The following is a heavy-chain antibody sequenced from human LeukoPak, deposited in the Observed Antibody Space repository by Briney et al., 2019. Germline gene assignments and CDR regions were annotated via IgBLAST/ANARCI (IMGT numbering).Heavy chain of an antibody. J-gene: IGHJ5*02. Sequence: ASVKVSCKASGYTFTSYYMHWVRQAPGQGLEWVGIINPSGGSTSYAQKFQGRVTMTRDTSTSTVYMELSSLRSEDTAVYYCARAGVAYCGGDCYSGWFDPWGQGTLVTVSS. CDR3: ARAGVAYCGGDCYSGWFDP. CDR2: INPSGGST. D-gene: IGHD2-21*02. CDR1: GYTFTSYY. V-gene: IGHV1-46*01.